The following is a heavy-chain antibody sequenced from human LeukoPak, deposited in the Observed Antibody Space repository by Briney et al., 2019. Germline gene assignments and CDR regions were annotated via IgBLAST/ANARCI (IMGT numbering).Heavy chain of an antibody. D-gene: IGHD6-13*01. CDR3: ATSYSSSWYYMDV. CDR1: GYTFTGYY. V-gene: IGHV1-2*02. Sequence: GASVKVSCKASGYTFTGYYMHWVRQAPGQGLEWMGWINPNSGGTNYAQKFQGRVTITADESTSTAYMELSSLRSEDTAVYYCATSYSSSWYYMDVWGKGTTVTISS. J-gene: IGHJ6*03. CDR2: INPNSGGT.